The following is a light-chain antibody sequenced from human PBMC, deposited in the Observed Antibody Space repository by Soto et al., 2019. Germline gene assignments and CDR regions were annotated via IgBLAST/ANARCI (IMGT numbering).Light chain of an antibody. CDR1: SSDVGSYNL. V-gene: IGLV2-23*01. J-gene: IGLJ3*02. CDR3: CSYAGNSTWV. CDR2: EGS. Sequence: QSALTQPASVSGSPGQSITISCTGTSSDVGSYNLVSWYQQHPGKAPKLMIYEGSKWPSGVSNRFSGSKSANTASLTISGLQAEDEADYYCCSYAGNSTWVFGGGTKLTVL.